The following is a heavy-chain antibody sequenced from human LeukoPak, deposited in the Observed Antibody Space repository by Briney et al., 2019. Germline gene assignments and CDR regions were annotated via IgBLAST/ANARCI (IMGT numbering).Heavy chain of an antibody. J-gene: IGHJ6*03. CDR3: AREWGVGSCGGDCFSYYYYMDV. CDR2: INPSGGST. D-gene: IGHD2-21*02. Sequence: ASVKVSCKASGYTFTSYDINWVRQATGQGLEWMGIINPSGGSTSYAQKFQGRVTMTRDMSTSTVYMELSSLRSEDTAVYYCAREWGVGSCGGDCFSYYYYMDVWGKGTTVTVSS. V-gene: IGHV1-46*01. CDR1: GYTFTSYD.